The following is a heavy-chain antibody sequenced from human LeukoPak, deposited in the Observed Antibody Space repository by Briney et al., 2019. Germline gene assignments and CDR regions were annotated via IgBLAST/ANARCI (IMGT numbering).Heavy chain of an antibody. J-gene: IGHJ5*02. CDR1: GYTFNNYG. V-gene: IGHV1-18*01. CDR3: ARGYGSGYFWAWFDP. D-gene: IGHD3-10*01. Sequence: ASVKVSCKASGYTFNNYGISWVRQVPGQGLEWVGWISAYNGNTYYAEILQGRVTMTTDTSTSTAYMELRSLRSDDTAVYYCARGYGSGYFWAWFDPWGQGTLVTVSS. CDR2: ISAYNGNT.